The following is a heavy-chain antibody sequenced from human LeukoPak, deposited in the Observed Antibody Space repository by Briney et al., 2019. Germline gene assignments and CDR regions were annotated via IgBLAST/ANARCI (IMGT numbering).Heavy chain of an antibody. J-gene: IGHJ4*02. Sequence: GGSLRLSSAASGFTFSNYAMNWVRQAPGRGLEWGSGFSGFGDSTYYADSVKGRFTISRDNSKSTLYLQMNSLRAEDTAVYYCAKGVTTSSYAAFHYWGQGTLVAVSS. V-gene: IGHV3-23*01. CDR3: AKGVTTSSYAAFHY. D-gene: IGHD2-2*01. CDR2: FSGFGDST. CDR1: GFTFSNYA.